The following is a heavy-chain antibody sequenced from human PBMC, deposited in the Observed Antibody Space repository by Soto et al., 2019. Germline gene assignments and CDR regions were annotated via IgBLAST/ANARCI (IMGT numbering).Heavy chain of an antibody. CDR2: ISAYNGNT. J-gene: IGHJ6*02. CDR1: GYTFTSYG. CDR3: ARGLENDFWSGYLNSYYYGMDV. D-gene: IGHD3-3*01. V-gene: IGHV1-18*04. Sequence: ASVKVSCKASGYTFTSYGISWVRQAPGQGLEWMGWISAYNGNTNYAQKLQGRVTMTTDTSTSTAYMELRSLRSDDTAVYYCARGLENDFWSGYLNSYYYGMDVWGQRTSVTVSS.